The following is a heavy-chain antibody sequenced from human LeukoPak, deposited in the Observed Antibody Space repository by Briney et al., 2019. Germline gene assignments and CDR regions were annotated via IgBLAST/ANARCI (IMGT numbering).Heavy chain of an antibody. CDR3: ARIKVTEATYYYYYMDV. D-gene: IGHD4-11*01. J-gene: IGHJ6*03. CDR1: GGSISSGDYY. V-gene: IGHV4-30-2*01. Sequence: SQTLSLTCTVSGGSISSGDYYWSWIRQPPGKGLEWLGYIYHSGNTYYNPSLKSRVTISVDRSKNQFSLKLSSVTAADTAVYYSARIKVTEATYYYYYMDVWGKGTTVTVSS. CDR2: IYHSGNT.